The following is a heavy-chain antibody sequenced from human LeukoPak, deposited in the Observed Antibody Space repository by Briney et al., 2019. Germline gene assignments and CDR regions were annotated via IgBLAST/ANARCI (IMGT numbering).Heavy chain of an antibody. D-gene: IGHD3-22*01. CDR3: ARDRGSYYDSSGLLFDY. CDR2: ISRSSSNI. J-gene: IGHJ4*02. CDR1: GFIFSSYE. V-gene: IGHV3-48*03. Sequence: GGSLRLSCAASGFIFSSYEMSWVRQAPGKGLEWVSYISRSSSNIYYADSVKGRFTISRDNAKNSLYLQMNSLRAEDTAVYYCARDRGSYYDSSGLLFDYWGQGTLVTVSS.